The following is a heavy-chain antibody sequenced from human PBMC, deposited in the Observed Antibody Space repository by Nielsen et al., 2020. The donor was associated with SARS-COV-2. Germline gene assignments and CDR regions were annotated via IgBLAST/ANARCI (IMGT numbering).Heavy chain of an antibody. D-gene: IGHD6-13*01. Sequence: GSLRLSCTVSGGSISSSSYYWVWIRQPPGKGLEWIGSLSSRGSAYYNPSLRNRVTMSADTSKNQFSLRLSSGTAADTAVYYCARRKIADGWFDPWGQGTLVTVSS. J-gene: IGHJ5*02. CDR1: GGSISSSSYY. CDR3: ARRKIADGWFDP. CDR2: LSSRGSA. V-gene: IGHV4-39*07.